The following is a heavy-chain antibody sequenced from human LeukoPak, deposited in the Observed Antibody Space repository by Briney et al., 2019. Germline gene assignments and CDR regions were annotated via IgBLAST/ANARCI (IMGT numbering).Heavy chain of an antibody. CDR2: IHHSGST. V-gene: IGHV4-4*02. Sequence: SGTLSLTCAVSGGSISSGSWWGWIRQPPGKGLEWIGEIHHSGSTNYNPSLKSQVTLSVDKSKNQLSLRLTSVTAADTAVYYCARGGDYRFDYWGQGTLVTVSS. CDR1: GGSISSGSW. D-gene: IGHD4-17*01. J-gene: IGHJ4*02. CDR3: ARGGDYRFDY.